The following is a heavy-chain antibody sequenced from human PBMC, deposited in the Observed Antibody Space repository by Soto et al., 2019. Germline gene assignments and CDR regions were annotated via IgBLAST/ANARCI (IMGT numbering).Heavy chain of an antibody. CDR2: IYYSGST. Sequence: SETLSLTCTVSGGSISSGGYYWSWIRQHPGKGLEWIGYIYYSGSTYYNPSLKSRVTISVDTSKNQFSLKLSSVTAADTAVYYCARAKGGYYDFWSGYEYFQHWGQGTLVTVSS. D-gene: IGHD3-3*01. V-gene: IGHV4-31*03. CDR1: GGSISSGGYY. CDR3: ARAKGGYYDFWSGYEYFQH. J-gene: IGHJ1*01.